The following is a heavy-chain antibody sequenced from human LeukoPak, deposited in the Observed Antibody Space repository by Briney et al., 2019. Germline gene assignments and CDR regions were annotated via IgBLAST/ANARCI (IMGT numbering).Heavy chain of an antibody. D-gene: IGHD3-10*01. CDR2: ISSGSSYT. CDR1: GFTFSNYS. Sequence: GGSLRLSCAASGFTFSNYSVNWVRQAPGKGLEWVSSISSGSSYTYYADSVKGRFTISRDNAKNSLYLQINNLRDDDTAVYYCVRDSLLWFGEIDYWGQGTLVSVSS. J-gene: IGHJ4*02. CDR3: VRDSLLWFGEIDY. V-gene: IGHV3-21*01.